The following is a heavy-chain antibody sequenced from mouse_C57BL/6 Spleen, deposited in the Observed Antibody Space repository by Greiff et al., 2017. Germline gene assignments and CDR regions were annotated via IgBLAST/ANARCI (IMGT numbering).Heavy chain of an antibody. CDR1: GYTFTSYW. CDR2: INPSSGYT. D-gene: IGHD1-1*01. V-gene: IGHV1-7*01. CDR3: ESGENYGDYYAMDY. J-gene: IGHJ4*01. Sequence: VQLQQSGAELAKPGASVKLSCKASGYTFTSYWMHWVKQRPGQGLEWIGYINPSSGYTKYNQKFKDKATLTAEQSSSTAYMQLSSLTYEDSAVYYCESGENYGDYYAMDYWGQGTSVTVSS.